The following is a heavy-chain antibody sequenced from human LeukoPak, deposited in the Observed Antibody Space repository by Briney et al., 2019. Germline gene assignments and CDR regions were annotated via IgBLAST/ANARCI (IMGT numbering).Heavy chain of an antibody. CDR3: AKLDSITMIVVVKSFDY. D-gene: IGHD3-22*01. V-gene: IGHV3-30*18. CDR1: GFSFRTYA. J-gene: IGHJ4*02. CDR2: MSSDGSNK. Sequence: GGSLRLSCVASGFSFRTYAMHWVRQPPGKGLEWVALMSSDGSNKYYIDSVKGRFIISSDTSTNTLFLQMNSLRAEDTAVYYCAKLDSITMIVVVKSFDYWGQGTLVTVSS.